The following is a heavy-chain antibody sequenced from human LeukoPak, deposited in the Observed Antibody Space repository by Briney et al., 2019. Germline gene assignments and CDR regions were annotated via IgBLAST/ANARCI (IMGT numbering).Heavy chain of an antibody. CDR3: ARDRYYDSSGYLDY. CDR1: GFSFSSYG. D-gene: IGHD3-22*01. Sequence: GGSLRLSCAVSGFSFSSYGMHWVRQAPGKGLEWVTVISNDGTNKNYADSVKGRFAVSRDNPKNTLYLQMNSLRAEDTAVYHCARDRYYDSSGYLDYWGQGTLVTVSS. CDR2: ISNDGTNK. J-gene: IGHJ4*02. V-gene: IGHV3-30*03.